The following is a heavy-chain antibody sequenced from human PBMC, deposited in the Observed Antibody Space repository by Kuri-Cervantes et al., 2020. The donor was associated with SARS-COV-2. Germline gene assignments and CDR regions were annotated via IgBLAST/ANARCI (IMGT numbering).Heavy chain of an antibody. J-gene: IGHJ4*02. Sequence: SETLSLTCTVSGGSISSSSYYWGWIRQPPGKGLEWIGSIYYSGSTYYNPSLKSRVTISVDTSKNQFCLKLSSVTAADTAVYYCARHGLRYYGSGSLTTFDYWGQGTLVTVSS. V-gene: IGHV4-39*01. CDR1: GGSISSSSYY. D-gene: IGHD3-10*01. CDR2: IYYSGST. CDR3: ARHGLRYYGSGSLTTFDY.